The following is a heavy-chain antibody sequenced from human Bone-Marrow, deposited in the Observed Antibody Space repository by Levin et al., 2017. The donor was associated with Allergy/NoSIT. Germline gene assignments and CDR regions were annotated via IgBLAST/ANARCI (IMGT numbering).Heavy chain of an antibody. D-gene: IGHD3-10*01. CDR3: ASSAYGSGSYYKPY. Sequence: ASVKVSCKASGGTFSSYAISWVRQAPGQGLEWMGGIIPIFGTANYAQKFQGRVTITADESTSTAYMELSSLRSEDTAVYYCASSAYGSGSYYKPYWGQGTLVTVSS. V-gene: IGHV1-69*13. CDR2: IIPIFGTA. CDR1: GGTFSSYA. J-gene: IGHJ4*02.